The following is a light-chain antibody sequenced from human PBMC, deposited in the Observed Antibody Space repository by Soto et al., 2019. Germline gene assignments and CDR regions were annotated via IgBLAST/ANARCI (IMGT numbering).Light chain of an antibody. V-gene: IGKV3-15*01. Sequence: IVITQSPSTLSVSPAERATLSCSASQSVSSNLAWYQQKPGQAPRLLIYGASTRATGIPARFSGSGSGTEFTLTISSLQSEDFAVYYCQQYNNWPTWTFCQGTKVDI. CDR3: QQYNNWPTWT. CDR2: GAS. CDR1: QSVSSN. J-gene: IGKJ1*01.